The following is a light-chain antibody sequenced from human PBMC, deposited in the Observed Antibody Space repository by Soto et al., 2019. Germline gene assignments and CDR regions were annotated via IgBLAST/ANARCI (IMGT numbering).Light chain of an antibody. J-gene: IGKJ5*01. CDR1: QSISSW. Sequence: DIQMTQSPSTLSASVGDRVTITCRASQSISSWLAWYQQKPGKAPKLLIYDASGLESGVPSRFSGSGSGTEFTLTISSLQPDDFATYYCQQLNSYPLAFGQGTRLENK. CDR3: QQLNSYPLA. CDR2: DAS. V-gene: IGKV1-5*01.